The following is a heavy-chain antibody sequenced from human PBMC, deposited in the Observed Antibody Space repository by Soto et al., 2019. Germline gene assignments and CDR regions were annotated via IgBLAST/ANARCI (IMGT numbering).Heavy chain of an antibody. CDR3: ARDTSSSNYYYYGMDV. J-gene: IGHJ6*02. V-gene: IGHV3-30-3*01. D-gene: IGHD6-6*01. CDR1: GFTFSSYA. CDR2: ISYDGSNK. Sequence: PGGSLRLSCAASGFTFSSYAMHWVRQAPGKGLEWVAVISYDGSNKYYADSVKGRFTISRDNSKNTLYLQMNSLRAEDTAVYYCARDTSSSNYYYYGMDVWGQGTTVTVSS.